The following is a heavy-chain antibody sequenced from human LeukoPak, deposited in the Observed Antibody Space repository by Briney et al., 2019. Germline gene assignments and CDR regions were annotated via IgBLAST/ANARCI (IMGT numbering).Heavy chain of an antibody. V-gene: IGHV3-23*01. J-gene: IGHJ4*02. D-gene: IGHD4-17*01. CDR3: AKDHPSVSVDYGDLNDY. Sequence: PGGSLRLSCAASGFTVSSNYMSWVRQAPGKGLEWVSAISGSGGSTYYADSVKGRFTISRDNSKNTLYLQMNSLRAEDTAVYYCAKDHPSVSVDYGDLNDYWGQGTLVTVSS. CDR2: ISGSGGST. CDR1: GFTVSSNY.